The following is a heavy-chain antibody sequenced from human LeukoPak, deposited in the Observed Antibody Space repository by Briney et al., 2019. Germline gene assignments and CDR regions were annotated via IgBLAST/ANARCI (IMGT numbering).Heavy chain of an antibody. J-gene: IGHJ6*02. CDR2: ISSSSTYI. Sequence: PGGSLRLSCAASGFTFSSYSVNWVRQAPGKGLEWVSSISSSSTYIYYADSVRGRFTISRDNAKDSLYLQMNSLRAEDTAVYYCARAHYYGSGSYYNTYGMDVWGQGTTVTVSS. V-gene: IGHV3-21*01. D-gene: IGHD3-10*01. CDR3: ARAHYYGSGSYYNTYGMDV. CDR1: GFTFSSYS.